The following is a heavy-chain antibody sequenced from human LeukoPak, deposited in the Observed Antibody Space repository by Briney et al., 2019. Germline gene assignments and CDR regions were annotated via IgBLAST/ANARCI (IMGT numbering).Heavy chain of an antibody. CDR3: ARSKINY. CDR2: INEDGSEK. D-gene: IGHD3-16*01. J-gene: IGHJ4*02. CDR1: GFTFSNYW. Sequence: GGSLRLSCTASGFTFSNYWMMWVRQAPGKGLEWVANINEDGSEKYYADSVEGRFTISRDNAKNSLDLQMNSLRADDTAIYYCARSKINYWGQGTLVTVSS. V-gene: IGHV3-7*01.